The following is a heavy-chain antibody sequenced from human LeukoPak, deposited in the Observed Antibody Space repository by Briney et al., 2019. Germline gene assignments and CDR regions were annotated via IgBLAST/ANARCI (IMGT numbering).Heavy chain of an antibody. CDR3: ARVSVGIWFDP. CDR2: VNPNSGNT. CDR1: GYTFTSYD. Sequence: ASVKVSYKASGYTFTSYDINWVRQATGQGLEWMGWVNPNSGNTGYAQKFQGRVTITRNTSISTAYMELSSLRSEDTAVYYCARVSVGIWFDPWGQGTLVTVSS. V-gene: IGHV1-8*03. J-gene: IGHJ5*02.